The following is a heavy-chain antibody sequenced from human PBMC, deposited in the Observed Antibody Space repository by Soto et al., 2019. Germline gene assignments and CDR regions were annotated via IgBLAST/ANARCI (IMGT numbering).Heavy chain of an antibody. CDR3: ASTTYGSGSYLSYYYGMDV. CDR1: GGTFSSYA. D-gene: IGHD3-10*01. CDR2: IIPIFGTA. J-gene: IGHJ6*02. Sequence: QVQLVQSGAEVKKPGSSVKVSCKASGGTFSSYAISWVRQAPGQGLEWMGGIIPIFGTANYAQKFQGRVTITADESTSTAYRELSSLRSEDTAVSYCASTTYGSGSYLSYYYGMDVWGQGTTVTVSS. V-gene: IGHV1-69*01.